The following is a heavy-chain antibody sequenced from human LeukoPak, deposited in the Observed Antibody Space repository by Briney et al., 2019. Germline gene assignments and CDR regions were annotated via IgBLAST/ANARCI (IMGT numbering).Heavy chain of an antibody. Sequence: SETLSLTCTVFGGSISSSSYYWGWIRQPPGKGLEWIGSIYYSGSTYYNPSLKSRVTISVDTSKNQFSLKLSSVTAADTAVYYCARVATYYYDSSGYSDYWGQGTLVTVSS. CDR3: ARVATYYYDSSGYSDY. J-gene: IGHJ4*02. CDR1: GGSISSSSYY. D-gene: IGHD3-22*01. V-gene: IGHV4-39*07. CDR2: IYYSGST.